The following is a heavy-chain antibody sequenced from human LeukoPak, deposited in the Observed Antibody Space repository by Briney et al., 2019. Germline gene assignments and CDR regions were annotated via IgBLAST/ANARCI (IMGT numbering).Heavy chain of an antibody. CDR3: AREGEMATYFDY. D-gene: IGHD5-24*01. V-gene: IGHV3-48*03. CDR2: ISSSGSTI. J-gene: IGHJ4*02. Sequence: QAGGSLRLSCAASGFTFSSYEMNWVRQAPGKGLEWVSYISSSGSTIYYADSVKGRFTISRDNAKNSLYLQMNSLRAEDTAVHYCAREGEMATYFDYWGQGTLVTVSS. CDR1: GFTFSSYE.